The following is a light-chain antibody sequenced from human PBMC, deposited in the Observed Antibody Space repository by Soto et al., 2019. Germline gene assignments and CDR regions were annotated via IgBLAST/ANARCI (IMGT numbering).Light chain of an antibody. V-gene: IGKV1-8*01. CDR3: QQYYSYPIT. Sequence: AIRMTQSPSSLSASTGDRVTITCRASQGISSYLAWYQQKPGKAPKLLIYAASTLQSGVPSRFSGRGSGTDFTLTISCLQSEDFATYYCQQYYSYPITFGQGTRLEIK. J-gene: IGKJ5*01. CDR2: AAS. CDR1: QGISSY.